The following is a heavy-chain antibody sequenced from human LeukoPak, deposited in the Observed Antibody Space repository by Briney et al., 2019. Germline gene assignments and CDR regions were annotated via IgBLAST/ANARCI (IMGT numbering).Heavy chain of an antibody. Sequence: GASVKVSCKASGYTFTGYYMHWVRQAPGQGLEWMGGIIPIFSTTNYAQKFQGRVTITADKSTSTAYMELSSLRSEDTAMYYCARRYCTNGVCYHDRGAFDIWGQGTMVTVSS. CDR1: GYTFTGYY. CDR2: IIPIFSTT. CDR3: ARRYCTNGVCYHDRGAFDI. J-gene: IGHJ3*02. D-gene: IGHD2-8*01. V-gene: IGHV1-69*06.